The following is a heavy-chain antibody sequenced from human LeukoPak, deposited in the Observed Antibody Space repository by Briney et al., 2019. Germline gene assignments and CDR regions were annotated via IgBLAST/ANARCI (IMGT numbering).Heavy chain of an antibody. CDR3: ARVSGCSGGSCYSPSYYYYYYMDV. V-gene: IGHV4-59*01. Sequence: SETLSLTCTVSGGSISSYYWSWVRQPPGKGREWIGYMYYSGSSNYNPSLKSRVTISVDTSKKQFSLKLSPVTAADTAVYYCARVSGCSGGSCYSPSYYYYYYMDVWGKGTTVTVSS. D-gene: IGHD2-15*01. CDR1: GGSISSYY. CDR2: MYYSGSS. J-gene: IGHJ6*03.